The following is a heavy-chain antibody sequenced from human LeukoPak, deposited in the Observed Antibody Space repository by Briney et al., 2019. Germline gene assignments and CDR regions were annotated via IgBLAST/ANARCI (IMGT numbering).Heavy chain of an antibody. V-gene: IGHV3-7*03. D-gene: IGHD3-22*01. CDR2: IKQDGSEI. CDR3: ARDIGGSGYYGNNDAFDI. CDR1: GFIFSNYW. Sequence: QTGGSLRLSCAASGFIFSNYWMSWVRQAPGKGPEWVANIKQDGSEIYYVDSVKGRFTISRDNAEKSLFLQMNSLRAEDTAVYYCARDIGGSGYYGNNDAFDIWGQGTMVTVSS. J-gene: IGHJ3*02.